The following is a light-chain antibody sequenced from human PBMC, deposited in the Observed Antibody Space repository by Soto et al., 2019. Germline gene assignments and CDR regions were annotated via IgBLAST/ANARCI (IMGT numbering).Light chain of an antibody. V-gene: IGKV3-11*01. CDR1: QSVNNY. J-gene: IGKJ4*01. CDR3: QQRGTWPWLT. CDR2: DAS. Sequence: EIVLKQSPGTLSLSPGERATLSCRASQSVNNYLAWYQQKPGQAPRLLIYDASNRATGIPPRFSRSGSGTDFTLTISSQEPEDSAVYYCQQRGTWPWLTFGGGTRVEI.